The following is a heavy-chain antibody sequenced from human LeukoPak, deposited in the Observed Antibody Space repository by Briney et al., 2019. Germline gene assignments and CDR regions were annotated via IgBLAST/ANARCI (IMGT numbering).Heavy chain of an antibody. D-gene: IGHD2-8*01. CDR2: IYYSGST. Sequence: KPSETLSLTFTFSGGSISSYYLSWTPQPPGKGPEWIGYIYYSGSTNYNPSLKSRVTISVDTSKNQFSLKLSSVTAADTAVYYCARAAGVPVAFDIWGQGTMVTVSS. CDR3: ARAAGVPVAFDI. CDR1: GGSISSYY. J-gene: IGHJ3*02. V-gene: IGHV4-59*01.